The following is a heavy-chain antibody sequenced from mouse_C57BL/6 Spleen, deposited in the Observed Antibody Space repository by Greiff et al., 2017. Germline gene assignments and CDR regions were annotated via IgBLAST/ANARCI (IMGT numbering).Heavy chain of an antibody. D-gene: IGHD1-1*02. CDR1: GYAFSSSW. V-gene: IGHV1-82*01. J-gene: IGHJ2*01. CDR2: IYPGDGDT. CDR3: ARHEGGGGSFDY. Sequence: QVQLQQSGPELVKPGASVKISCKASGYAFSSSWMNWVKQRPGKGLEWIGRIYPGDGDTNYNGKFKGKATLTADKSSSTAYMQLSSLTSEDSAVYFCARHEGGGGSFDYWGQGTTLTVSS.